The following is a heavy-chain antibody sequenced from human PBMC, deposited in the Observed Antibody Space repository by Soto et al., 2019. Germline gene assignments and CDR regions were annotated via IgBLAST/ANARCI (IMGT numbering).Heavy chain of an antibody. D-gene: IGHD3-10*01. CDR2: INPNSGGT. J-gene: IGHJ5*02. CDR3: ARDSYYGSGSYYNVAGGFDP. V-gene: IGHV1-2*02. Sequence: GASVKVSCKASGYTFTGYYMHWVRQAPGQGLEWMGWINPNSGGTNYAQKFQGRVTMTRDTSISTAYMELSRLRSDDTAVYYCARDSYYGSGSYYNVAGGFDPWGQGTLVTVSS. CDR1: GYTFTGYY.